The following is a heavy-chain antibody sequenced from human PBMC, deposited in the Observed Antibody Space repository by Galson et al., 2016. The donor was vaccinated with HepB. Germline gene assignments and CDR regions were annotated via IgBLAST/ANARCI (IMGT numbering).Heavy chain of an antibody. D-gene: IGHD2-2*01. CDR2: ISGNTGAA. J-gene: IGHJ5*02. Sequence: SLRLSCAASGFIFSDYSMNWVRQAPGKGPEWVATISGNTGAAYYADSVKGRFTIPRDNSKPTVYLHMSSLRGEDTAVYYCAKGAHQLHLPLDLWGQGTRVTVSS. CDR1: GFIFSDYS. CDR3: AKGAHQLHLPLDL. V-gene: IGHV3-23*01.